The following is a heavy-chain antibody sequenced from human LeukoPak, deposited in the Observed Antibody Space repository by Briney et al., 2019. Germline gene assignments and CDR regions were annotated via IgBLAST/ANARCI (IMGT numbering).Heavy chain of an antibody. CDR2: ISSSSSLI. D-gene: IGHD4-17*01. V-gene: IGHV3-21*04. J-gene: IGHJ4*02. CDR1: GFTFTSSD. Sequence: GGSLRLSCAASGFTFTSSDMDWVRQAPGKGLEWVASISSSSSLIYYTDSVKGRFTISRDNARNSLYLQMNSLRAEDTAVYYCARDKSYGDSEDYWGQGTLVTVSS. CDR3: ARDKSYGDSEDY.